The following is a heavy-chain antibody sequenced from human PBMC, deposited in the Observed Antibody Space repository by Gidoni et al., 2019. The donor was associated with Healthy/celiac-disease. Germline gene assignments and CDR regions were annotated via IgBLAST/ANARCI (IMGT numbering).Heavy chain of an antibody. CDR2: IYTSGST. J-gene: IGHJ4*02. D-gene: IGHD2-8*01. V-gene: IGHV4-61*02. CDR3: ASEDSHCTNGVCSKGGVDY. CDR1: GGPISSGSYY. Sequence: QVQLQESGPGLVKPSQTLSLTCTVSGGPISSGSYYWSWIRQPAGKGLEWIGRIYTSGSTNYNPSLKSRVTMSVDTSKNQFSLKLSSVTAADTAVYYCASEDSHCTNGVCSKGGVDYWGQGTLVTVSS.